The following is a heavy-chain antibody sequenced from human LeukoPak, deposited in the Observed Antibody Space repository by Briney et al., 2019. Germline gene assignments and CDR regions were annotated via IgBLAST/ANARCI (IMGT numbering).Heavy chain of an antibody. CDR3: ARDRVVRGVIYGYYYYMDV. CDR1: GYTFTGYY. Sequence: ASVKVSCKASGYTFTGYYMHWVRQAPGQGLEWMGWINPNGGGTNYAQKFQGRVTMTRDTSISTAYMELSRLRSDDTAVYYCARDRVVRGVIYGYYYYMDVWGKGTTVTVSS. J-gene: IGHJ6*03. V-gene: IGHV1-2*02. CDR2: INPNGGGT. D-gene: IGHD3-10*01.